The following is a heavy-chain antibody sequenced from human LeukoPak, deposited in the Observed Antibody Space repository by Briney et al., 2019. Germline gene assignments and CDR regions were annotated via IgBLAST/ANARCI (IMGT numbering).Heavy chain of an antibody. J-gene: IGHJ4*02. Sequence: SETLSLTCTVSGGSISSYYWSWIRQPPGKGLEWIGYIYYSGSTYYNPSLKSRVTISVDTSKNQFSLKLSSVTAADTAVYYCARDGIAAPRWGQGTLVTVSS. D-gene: IGHD6-13*01. CDR1: GGSISSYY. CDR3: ARDGIAAPR. V-gene: IGHV4-59*12. CDR2: IYYSGST.